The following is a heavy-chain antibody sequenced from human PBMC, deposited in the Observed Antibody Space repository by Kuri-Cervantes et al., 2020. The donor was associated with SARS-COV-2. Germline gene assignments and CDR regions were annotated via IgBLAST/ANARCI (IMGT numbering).Heavy chain of an antibody. CDR1: GLTVRSNY. J-gene: IGHJ4*02. D-gene: IGHD4-17*01. V-gene: IGHV3-53*01. CDR3: ARERYGDYVKMPRYYFDY. Sequence: GESLKISCAASGLTVRSNYMSWVRQAPGKGLEWVSVIYSGGSTYYADSVRGRFTISRDSSKNMLYLQMNSLRAEDTAVYYCARERYGDYVKMPRYYFDYWGQGTLVTVSS. CDR2: IYSGGST.